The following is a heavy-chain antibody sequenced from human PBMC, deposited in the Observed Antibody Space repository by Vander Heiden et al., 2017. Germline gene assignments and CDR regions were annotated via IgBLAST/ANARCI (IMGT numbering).Heavy chain of an antibody. J-gene: IGHJ3*02. CDR2: ISSSSSYI. D-gene: IGHD3-3*02. CDR3: ARDISRGNAFDI. V-gene: IGHV3-21*01. Sequence: EVQLVESGGGLVKPGGSLRLSCAASGFTFSSYSMNWVRQAPGKGREWVSSISSSSSYIYYADSVKGRFTISRDNAKNSLYLQMNSLRAEDTAVYYCARDISRGNAFDIWGQGTMVTVSS. CDR1: GFTFSSYS.